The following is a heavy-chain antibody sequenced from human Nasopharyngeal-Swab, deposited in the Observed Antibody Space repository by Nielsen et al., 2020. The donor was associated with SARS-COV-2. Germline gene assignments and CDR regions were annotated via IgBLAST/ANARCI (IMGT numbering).Heavy chain of an antibody. V-gene: IGHV1-24*01. CDR3: ATGQQWLVQWFDP. CDR1: GYTLTELS. Sequence: ASVKVSCKVSGYTLTELSMHWVRQAPGKGLEWMGGFDPEDGETIYEQKFQGRVTMTEDTSTDTAYMELSSLRSEDTAVYYCATGQQWLVQWFDPWGQGTLVTVSS. CDR2: FDPEDGET. J-gene: IGHJ5*02. D-gene: IGHD6-19*01.